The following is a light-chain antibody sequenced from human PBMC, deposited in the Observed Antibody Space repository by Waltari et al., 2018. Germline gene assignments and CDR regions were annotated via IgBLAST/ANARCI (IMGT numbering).Light chain of an antibody. Sequence: QSALTQPASVSGSPGQSITITCTGTSSDVGGYNYVSWYQQHPDKAPKLMIYEVSNRPSGVSNRFSGSKSGNTASLTISGLQAEDEADYYCSSYTSSSTLYVVFGGGTKLTVL. CDR2: EVS. CDR3: SSYTSSSTLYVV. CDR1: SSDVGGYNY. V-gene: IGLV2-14*01. J-gene: IGLJ2*01.